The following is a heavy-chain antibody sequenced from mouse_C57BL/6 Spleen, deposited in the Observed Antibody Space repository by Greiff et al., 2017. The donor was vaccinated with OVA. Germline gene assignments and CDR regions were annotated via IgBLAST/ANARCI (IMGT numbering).Heavy chain of an antibody. J-gene: IGHJ1*03. CDR2: IDPEDGET. CDR1: GFNIKDYY. Sequence: VHVKQSGAELVKPGASVKLSCTASGFNIKDYYMHRVKQRTEQGLEWIGRIDPEDGETKYAPKFQGKATITADTSSNTAYLQLSSLTSEDTAVYYCARSTMDRGWYFDVWGTGTTVTVSS. V-gene: IGHV14-2*01. D-gene: IGHD2-1*01. CDR3: ARSTMDRGWYFDV.